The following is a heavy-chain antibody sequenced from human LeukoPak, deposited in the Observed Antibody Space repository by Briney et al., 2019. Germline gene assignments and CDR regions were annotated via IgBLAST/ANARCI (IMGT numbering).Heavy chain of an antibody. CDR1: GGTFSSYA. J-gene: IGHJ3*02. V-gene: IGHV1-69*05. D-gene: IGHD6-6*01. CDR2: IIPIFGTA. Sequence: ASVKVSCKASGGTFSSYAISWVRQAPGQGLEWMGGIIPIFGTANYAQNFQGRVTMTRDTSTSTVYMELTSLNSEDTAVYYCAKEGEAARPGLNDAFDIWGQGTMVTVSS. CDR3: AKEGEAARPGLNDAFDI.